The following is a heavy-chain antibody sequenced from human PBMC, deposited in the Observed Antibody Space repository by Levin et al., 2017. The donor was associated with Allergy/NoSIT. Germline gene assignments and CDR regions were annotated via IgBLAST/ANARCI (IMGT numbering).Heavy chain of an antibody. J-gene: IGHJ4*02. D-gene: IGHD3-10*01. V-gene: IGHV3-30*03. CDR1: GFTFSSHG. CDR2: ISTDGGKT. Sequence: GGSLRLSCAASGFTFSSHGMHWVRQAPGKGLEWLAVISTDGGKTYYADSVKGRFTISRDNSKNTLYLQMNSLRAEDTAVYYCHTYYYGSGSTLFDYWGQGTLVTVSS. CDR3: HTYYYGSGSTLFDY.